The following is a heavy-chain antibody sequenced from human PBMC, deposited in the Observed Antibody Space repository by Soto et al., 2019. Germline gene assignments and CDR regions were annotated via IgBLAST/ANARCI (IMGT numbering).Heavy chain of an antibody. J-gene: IGHJ5*02. CDR2: ISSSGRST. CDR3: AKHPLVYCDAVCYPVFDP. CDR1: GFTFSSYA. Sequence: GGSLRLSCAASGFTFSSYAMSWVRQAPGKGLEWVSVISSSGRSTNYADSVKGRFTISRDNSKNTLYLQMNSLRAEDTTVHYFAKHPLVYCDAVCYPVFDPWGKGTLLTFSS. D-gene: IGHD2-21*01. V-gene: IGHV3-23*01.